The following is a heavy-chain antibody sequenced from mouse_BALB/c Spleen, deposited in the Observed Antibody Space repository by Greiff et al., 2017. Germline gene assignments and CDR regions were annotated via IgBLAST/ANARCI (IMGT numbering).Heavy chain of an antibody. CDR2: ISSGSSTI. CDR3: ARRGVYGYDGAWFAY. CDR1: GFTFSSFG. J-gene: IGHJ3*01. D-gene: IGHD2-2*01. V-gene: IGHV5-17*02. Sequence: EVQLVESGGGLVQPGGSRKLSCAASGFTFSSFGMHWVRQAPEKGLEWVAYISSGSSTIYYADTVKGRFTISRDNPKNTLFLQMTSLRSEDTAMYYCARRGVYGYDGAWFAYWGQGTLVTVSA.